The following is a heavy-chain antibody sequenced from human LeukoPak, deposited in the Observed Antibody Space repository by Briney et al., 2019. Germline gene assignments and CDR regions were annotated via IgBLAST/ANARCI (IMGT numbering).Heavy chain of an antibody. D-gene: IGHD4-23*01. CDR3: VRGNDYGGPHY. J-gene: IGHJ4*02. CDR1: GFTFSSYW. CDR2: IDRDGSRI. Sequence: GGSLRLSCAVSGFTFSSYWMHWVRQAPGKGLVWVSRIDRDGSRINYADCVKGRFTISRDNGKNTLFLQMNSLRAEDAAVYYCVRGNDYGGPHYWGQGTLVTVSS. V-gene: IGHV3-74*01.